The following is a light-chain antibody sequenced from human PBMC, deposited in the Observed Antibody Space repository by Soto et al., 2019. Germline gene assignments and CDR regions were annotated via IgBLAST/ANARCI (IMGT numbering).Light chain of an antibody. V-gene: IGLV2-14*01. CDR1: SSDVGNYIF. CDR3: VSYTTSASYV. CDR2: DIN. Sequence: ALTQPASVSGSPGQSITISCTGTSSDVGNYIFVSWYRQHPGKAPKLMIYDINNRPSGVSNRFSGSKSGNTASLTISGLQAEDEADYYCVSYTTSASYVFGTGTKVTVL. J-gene: IGLJ1*01.